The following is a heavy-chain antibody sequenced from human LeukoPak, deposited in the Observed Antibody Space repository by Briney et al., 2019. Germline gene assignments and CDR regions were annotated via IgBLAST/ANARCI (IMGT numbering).Heavy chain of an antibody. V-gene: IGHV4-34*01. CDR1: GASFRGSY. CDR2: ITHDGRI. J-gene: IGHJ4*02. CDR3: ARARGYSYGYSDY. D-gene: IGHD5-18*01. Sequence: SETLSLTCAVYGASFRGSYWSWIRQPPGKGLEWIGEITHDGRINHNPSLKSRVTISVDRSMNQFSLKLSSVTVADTAVYYCARARGYSYGYSDYWGQGTLVTVSS.